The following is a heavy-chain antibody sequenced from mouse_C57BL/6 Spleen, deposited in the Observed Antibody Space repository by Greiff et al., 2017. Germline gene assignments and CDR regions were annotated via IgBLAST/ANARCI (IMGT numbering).Heavy chain of an antibody. CDR2: INPGSGGT. D-gene: IGHD2-5*01. V-gene: IGHV1-54*01. Sequence: VQLQQSGAELVRPGTSVKVSCKASGYAFTNYLIEWVKQRPGQGLEWIGVINPGSGGTNYNEKFKGKATLTADKSSSTAYMQLSSLTSEDSAVYFCAYSNSDYFDYWGQGTTLKVSS. J-gene: IGHJ2*01. CDR3: AYSNSDYFDY. CDR1: GYAFTNYL.